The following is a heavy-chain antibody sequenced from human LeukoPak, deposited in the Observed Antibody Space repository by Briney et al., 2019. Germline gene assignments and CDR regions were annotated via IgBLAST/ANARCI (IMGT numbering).Heavy chain of an antibody. CDR2: ISSSSSYI. J-gene: IGHJ6*02. Sequence: GGSLRLSCAASGFTFSSYSMNWVRQAPGKGLGWVSSISSSSSYIYYADSVKGRFTISRDNAKNSLYLQMNSLRAEDTAVYYCARFGSGMDIPVYGMDVWGQGTTVTVSS. CDR3: ARFGSGMDIPVYGMDV. D-gene: IGHD3-10*01. V-gene: IGHV3-21*01. CDR1: GFTFSSYS.